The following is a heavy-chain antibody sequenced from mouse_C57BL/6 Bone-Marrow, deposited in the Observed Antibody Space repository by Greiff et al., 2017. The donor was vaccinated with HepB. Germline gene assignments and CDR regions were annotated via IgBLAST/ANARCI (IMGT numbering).Heavy chain of an antibody. CDR3: ARHGYDGFAY. CDR2: ISGGGGNT. CDR1: GFTFSSYT. J-gene: IGHJ3*01. V-gene: IGHV5-9*01. D-gene: IGHD2-2*01. Sequence: EVMLVESGGGLVKPGGSLKLSCAASGFTFSSYTMSWVRQTPEKRLEWVATISGGGGNTYYPDSVKGRFTISRDNAKNTLYLQMSSLRSEDTALYYCARHGYDGFAYWGQGTLVTVSA.